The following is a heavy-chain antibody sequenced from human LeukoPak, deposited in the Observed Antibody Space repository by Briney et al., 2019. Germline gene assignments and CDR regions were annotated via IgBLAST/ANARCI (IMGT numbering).Heavy chain of an antibody. Sequence: GGSLRLSCAASGFTFSDYYMSWIRQTPGKGLEWISYMSGDGGTMYYADSVKGRFAISRDNAKKSVYLQMNSLRADDTAVYYSSRGRYGSYWGPGTLVTVSS. CDR1: GFTFSDYY. CDR2: MSGDGGTM. V-gene: IGHV3-11*01. D-gene: IGHD6-19*01. CDR3: SRGRYGSY. J-gene: IGHJ4*02.